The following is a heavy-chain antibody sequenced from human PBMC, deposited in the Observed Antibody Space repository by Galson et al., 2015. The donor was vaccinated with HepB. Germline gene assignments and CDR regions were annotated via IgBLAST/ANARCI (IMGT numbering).Heavy chain of an antibody. CDR1: GFTFGSYS. V-gene: IGHV3-48*01. J-gene: IGHJ6*02. CDR2: ISISSSTI. Sequence: SLRLSCAASGFTFGSYSMNWVRQAPGKGLEWVSYISISSSTIYYADSVKGRFTISRDNAKNSLYLQMSSLRVEDTAVYYCARVSCGGECKGFCYYGMDVWGQGTTVTVSS. D-gene: IGHD2-21*01. CDR3: ARVSCGGECKGFCYYGMDV.